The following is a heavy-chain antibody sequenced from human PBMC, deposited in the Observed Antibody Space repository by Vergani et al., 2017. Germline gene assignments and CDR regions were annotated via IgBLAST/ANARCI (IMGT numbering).Heavy chain of an antibody. J-gene: IGHJ5*02. CDR3: ARDRISSIEWFGELLRGNWFDP. V-gene: IGHV4-59*12. D-gene: IGHD3-10*01. CDR2: IYYSGST. Sequence: QVQLQESGPGLVKPSETLSLTCTVSGGSISSYYWSWIRQPPGKGLEWIGYIYYSGSTNYNPSLKSRVTISVDTSKNQFSLKLSSVTAADTAVYYCARDRISSIEWFGELLRGNWFDPWGQGTLVTVSS. CDR1: GGSISSYY.